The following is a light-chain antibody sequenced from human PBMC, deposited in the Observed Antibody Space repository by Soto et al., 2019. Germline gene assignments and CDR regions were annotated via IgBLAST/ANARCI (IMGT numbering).Light chain of an antibody. CDR3: YSYTTSSTYV. Sequence: ALTQPASVSGSPGQSITISCTGTSSDVGGYNYVSWYQQHPAKVPKLMIYHVSNRPSGVSDRFSGSKSGNTASLTISGLQAEDEGDYYCYSYTTSSTYVFGTGTKVTVL. J-gene: IGLJ1*01. V-gene: IGLV2-14*01. CDR1: SSDVGGYNY. CDR2: HVS.